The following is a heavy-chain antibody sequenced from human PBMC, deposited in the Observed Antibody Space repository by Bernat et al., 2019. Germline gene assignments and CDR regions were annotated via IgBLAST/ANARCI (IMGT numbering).Heavy chain of an antibody. CDR2: IRYDGSYK. J-gene: IGHJ4*02. CDR1: GFTLSSSG. D-gene: IGHD2-15*01. V-gene: IGHV3-30*02. Sequence: QVQLVESGGGVVQPGGSLRLSCAASGFTLSSSGLHWVRQAPGKGLEWVTFIRYDGSYKNYADSVKGRFTISRDNSKNTLFLQMNSLRAEDTAVYYCTKHSGGGSHFDYWGQGTLVTVSS. CDR3: TKHSGGGSHFDY.